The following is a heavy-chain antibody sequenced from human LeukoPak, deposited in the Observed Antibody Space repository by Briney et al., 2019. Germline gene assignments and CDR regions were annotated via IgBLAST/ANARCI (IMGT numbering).Heavy chain of an antibody. CDR3: ARGWDYGSGSYYTIDY. D-gene: IGHD3-10*01. J-gene: IGHJ4*02. CDR2: IYYSGST. V-gene: IGHV4-31*03. CDR1: GGSISSGGYY. Sequence: PSETLSLTCTVSGGSISSGGYYWSWIRQHPGKGLEWIGYIYYSGSTYYNPSLKSRVTISVDTSKNQFSLKLSSVAAADTAVYYCARGWDYGSGSYYTIDYWGQGTLVTVSS.